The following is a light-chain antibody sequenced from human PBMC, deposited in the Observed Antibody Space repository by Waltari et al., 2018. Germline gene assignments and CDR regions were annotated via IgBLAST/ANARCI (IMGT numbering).Light chain of an antibody. CDR2: GAS. Sequence: IVMTQSPATLSVSPGERATLSCRASQSISTNLAWFQEKPGQAPRLLIYGASTRATGVPARFSGSGSGTYFTLVISSLQSEDFATYYCQQLHSYPRAFGGGTKVESK. J-gene: IGKJ4*01. V-gene: IGKV3-15*01. CDR1: QSISTN. CDR3: QQLHSYPRA.